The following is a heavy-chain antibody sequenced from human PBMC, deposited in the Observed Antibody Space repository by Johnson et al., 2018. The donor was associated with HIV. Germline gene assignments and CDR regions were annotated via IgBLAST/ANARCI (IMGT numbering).Heavy chain of an antibody. CDR3: ARRGDGAFDI. CDR1: GFTFSSYA. J-gene: IGHJ3*02. Sequence: QVQLVESGGGVVQPGRSLRLSCAASGFTFSSYAMHWVRQAPGKGLEWVAVISYDGSNKYYADSVKGRFTISRDNSKNTLYLQMNSLRAEDTALYYCARRGDGAFDIWGQGTMVTVSS. D-gene: IGHD3-16*01. CDR2: ISYDGSNK. V-gene: IGHV3-30-3*01.